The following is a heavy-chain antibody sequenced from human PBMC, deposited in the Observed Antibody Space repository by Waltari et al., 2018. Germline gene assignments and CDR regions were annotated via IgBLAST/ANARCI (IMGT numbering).Heavy chain of an antibody. CDR2: ISGGGIST. CDR1: GFIFNSCA. D-gene: IGHD3-22*01. Sequence: EVQLLESGGNLIQSGGSLILTCAASGFIFNSCAMRWVRQGRRKGREWVSTISGGGISTYYADSVKGRFTISRDNSKNTLSLQMNSLRAEDTAIYYCAKDRHGYFQPVDSWGQGTLVTVSS. J-gene: IGHJ4*02. CDR3: AKDRHGYFQPVDS. V-gene: IGHV3-23*01.